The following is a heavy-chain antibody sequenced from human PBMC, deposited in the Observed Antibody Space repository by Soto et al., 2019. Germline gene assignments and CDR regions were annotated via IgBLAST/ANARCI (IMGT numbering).Heavy chain of an antibody. CDR1: GESISNLAYF. D-gene: IGHD7-27*01. J-gene: IGHJ5*01. Sequence: PSETLSFTCAVQGESISNLAYFWAGICRPQGQALECIGYINKSATTSYNPSFESPVAISVDTPKSHSSISVTSVTAADTAVYFWARGRYCLTGRCYPNRFDSWGQGALVIGSS. CDR3: ARGRYCLTGRCYPNRFDS. CDR2: INKSATT. V-gene: IGHV4-30-4*01.